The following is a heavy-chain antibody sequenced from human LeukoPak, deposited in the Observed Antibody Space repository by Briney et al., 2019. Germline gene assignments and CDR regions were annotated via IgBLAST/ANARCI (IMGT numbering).Heavy chain of an antibody. CDR1: GYTFTSYG. Sequence: ASVKVSCKASGYTFTSYGISWVRQAPGQGLEWMGWINPNSGGTNYAQKFQGRVTMTRDTSISTAYMELSRLRSDDTAVYYCAREGYCSGGSCYPNWFDPWGQGTLVTVSS. J-gene: IGHJ5*02. CDR2: INPNSGGT. D-gene: IGHD2-15*01. CDR3: AREGYCSGGSCYPNWFDP. V-gene: IGHV1-2*02.